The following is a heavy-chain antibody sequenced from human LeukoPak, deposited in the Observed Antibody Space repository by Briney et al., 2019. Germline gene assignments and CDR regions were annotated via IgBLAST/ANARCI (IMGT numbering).Heavy chain of an antibody. Sequence: SETLSLTCTVSGGSLSSGDYYWSWVRQPPGRGLEWIGYIYYSGSTYYNPSLKSRVTISVDTSKIQFSLKLGSVTAADTGVYYCVRGRSRGLGFDYWGQGTMVTVSS. CDR1: GGSLSSGDYY. CDR2: IYYSGST. CDR3: VRGRSRGLGFDY. D-gene: IGHD3-16*01. V-gene: IGHV4-30-4*01. J-gene: IGHJ4*02.